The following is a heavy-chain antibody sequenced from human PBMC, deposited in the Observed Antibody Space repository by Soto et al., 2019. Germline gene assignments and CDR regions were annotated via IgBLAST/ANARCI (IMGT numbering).Heavy chain of an antibody. Sequence: EVQLVESGGGLVKPGGSLRLSCAASGFTFNTYSMNWVRQAPGKGLEWVSSISISSSYIYYADSVKGRFTISRDNAKNSLYLQMNSLRAEDTAVYYCARDTYFYGSGSYGPWGQGTLSPSPQ. CDR3: ARDTYFYGSGSYGP. J-gene: IGHJ5*02. V-gene: IGHV3-21*01. CDR1: GFTFNTYS. CDR2: ISISSSYI. D-gene: IGHD3-10*01.